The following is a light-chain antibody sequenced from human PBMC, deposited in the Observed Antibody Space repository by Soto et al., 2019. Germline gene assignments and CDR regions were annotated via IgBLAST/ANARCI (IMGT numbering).Light chain of an antibody. V-gene: IGKV3-11*01. CDR3: QQRSNLPT. CDR2: EAS. J-gene: IGKJ4*01. Sequence: EIVLTQSPATLSLSPGERATLSCRASQSVSSNLAWYQQKPGQAPRLLIYEASNRATGIPARFSGSGSGTDFTLTISGLEPEDFAVYYCQQRSNLPTFGGGTKVEIK. CDR1: QSVSSN.